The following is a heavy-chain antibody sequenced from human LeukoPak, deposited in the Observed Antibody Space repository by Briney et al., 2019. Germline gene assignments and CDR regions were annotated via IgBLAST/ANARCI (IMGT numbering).Heavy chain of an antibody. CDR2: IYYSGST. Sequence: SETLSLTCTVSGGSISSGGYYWSWIRQHPGKGLEWIGYIYYSGSTYYNPSLRSRVTISVDTSKNQFSLKLSSVTAADTAVYYCARGYDSSGYYYYFDYWGQGTLVTVSS. J-gene: IGHJ4*02. D-gene: IGHD3-22*01. V-gene: IGHV4-31*03. CDR3: ARGYDSSGYYYYFDY. CDR1: GGSISSGGYY.